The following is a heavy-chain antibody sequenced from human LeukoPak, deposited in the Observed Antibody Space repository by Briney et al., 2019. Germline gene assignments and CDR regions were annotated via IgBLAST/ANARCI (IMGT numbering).Heavy chain of an antibody. Sequence: GGSLKLSCAASGFTFSSYTMNWVRQAPGKGLEWVSSISSSSSYIYYADSVKGRFTISRDNAKNSLYLQMNSLRAEDTAVYYCASGSNGDYAYWGQGTLVTVSS. J-gene: IGHJ4*02. D-gene: IGHD4-17*01. CDR3: ASGSNGDYAY. V-gene: IGHV3-21*01. CDR2: ISSSSSYI. CDR1: GFTFSSYT.